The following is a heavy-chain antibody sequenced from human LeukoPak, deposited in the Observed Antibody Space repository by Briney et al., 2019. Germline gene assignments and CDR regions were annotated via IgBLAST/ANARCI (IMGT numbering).Heavy chain of an antibody. D-gene: IGHD2-15*01. CDR1: GAPVNNHH. V-gene: IGHV4-4*07. CDR2: ITASGST. J-gene: IGHJ4*02. Sequence: PSETLSLTCSVSGAPVNNHHWGWIRQPAGKGLEWIGRITASGSTNYTPSLRRRVTISVDKSKNQLFLMLASVTAADTAVYYCARDKVVVAASGKYYFDYWGQGTLVAVSS. CDR3: ARDKVVVAASGKYYFDY.